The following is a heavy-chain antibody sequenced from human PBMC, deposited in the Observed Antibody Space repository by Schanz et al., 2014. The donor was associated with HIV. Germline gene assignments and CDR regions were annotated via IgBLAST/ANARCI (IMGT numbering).Heavy chain of an antibody. CDR1: GFTFRNYA. V-gene: IGHV3-33*06. CDR2: LWFDGSID. J-gene: IGHJ3*01. D-gene: IGHD1-26*01. Sequence: QVQLVESGGGVVQPGGSLRLSCAASGFTFRNYAMHWVRQVPGKGLEWVAILWFDGSIDYYVDSVRGRFTISRDNSKNTLFLQMSRLRVEDTALYFCAKVSPLRPLASDGRGPLDVWGQGTMVTVSS. CDR3: AKVSPLRPLASDGRGPLDV.